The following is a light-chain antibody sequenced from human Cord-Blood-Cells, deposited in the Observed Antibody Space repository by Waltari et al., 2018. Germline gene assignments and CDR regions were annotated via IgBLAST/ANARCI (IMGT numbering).Light chain of an antibody. V-gene: IGKV3-20*01. CDR1: QSVSSSY. CDR3: QQYGSSPWT. Sequence: EIVLTQSPGTLSLSPGERATLSCRASQSVSSSYLAWYQQKPGHAPRLLIYGASSRATGIPDRFSGSGSGTDFTLTISRLEPEDFVVYYCQQYGSSPWTFGQGTKVEIK. J-gene: IGKJ1*01. CDR2: GAS.